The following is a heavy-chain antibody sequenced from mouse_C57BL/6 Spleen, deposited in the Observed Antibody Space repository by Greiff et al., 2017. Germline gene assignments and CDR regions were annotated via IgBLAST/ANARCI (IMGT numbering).Heavy chain of an antibody. CDR3: ARGPDYCGSSPSRDY. CDR1: GYTFTSYW. V-gene: IGHV1-64*01. CDR2: IHPNSGST. Sequence: QVQLQQPGAELVKPGASVKLSCKASGYTFTSYWMHWVKQRPGQGLEWIGMIHPNSGSTNYNEKFKSKATLTVDKSSSTAYLQLSSLTSEDSAVYDCARGPDYCGSSPSRDYWGQGTSVTVSS. J-gene: IGHJ4*01. D-gene: IGHD1-1*01.